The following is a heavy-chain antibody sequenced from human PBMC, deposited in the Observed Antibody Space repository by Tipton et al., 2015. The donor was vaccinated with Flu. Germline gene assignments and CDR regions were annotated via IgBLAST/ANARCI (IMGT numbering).Heavy chain of an antibody. D-gene: IGHD3-16*01. CDR2: ITPSGVQK. CDR3: TRGFIRLCDY. J-gene: IGHJ4*02. V-gene: IGHV3-48*03. Sequence: GSLRLSCAVSGFTFSSYEMNWVRQAPGKGLEWVSHITPSGVQKYYADAVKGRFTISRDNAKNSLYLQMHSLRAEDTAVYYCTRGFIRLCDYWGQGTLVTVSS. CDR1: GFTFSSYE.